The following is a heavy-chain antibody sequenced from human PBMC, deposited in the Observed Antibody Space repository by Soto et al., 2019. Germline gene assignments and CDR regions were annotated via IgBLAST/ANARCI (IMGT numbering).Heavy chain of an antibody. CDR1: GFTFSSYG. D-gene: IGHD4-17*01. V-gene: IGHV3-33*01. Sequence: QVQLVESGGGVVQPGRSLRLSCATSGFTFSSYGMHWVRQGPGKGLEWVAVIWYDGTIKYYADSVNGRFTISRDDSKNTLYLQMNSLTAEDTAVYYCAGGQMTTVTTWGDWYFDLWGRGPLVTVSS. CDR3: AGGQMTTVTTWGDWYFDL. CDR2: IWYDGTIK. J-gene: IGHJ2*01.